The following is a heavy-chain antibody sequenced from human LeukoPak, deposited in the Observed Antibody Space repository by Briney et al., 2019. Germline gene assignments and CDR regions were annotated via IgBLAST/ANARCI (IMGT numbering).Heavy chain of an antibody. Sequence: ASVKVSCKASGYTFTGYYMHWVRQAPGQGLEWMGWINPNSGGTNYAQKFQGRVTMTRDTSISTAYMELRSLRSDDTAVYYCARGHASGYYAFDYWGQGTLVTVSS. V-gene: IGHV1-2*02. D-gene: IGHD3-22*01. J-gene: IGHJ4*02. CDR3: ARGHASGYYAFDY. CDR1: GYTFTGYY. CDR2: INPNSGGT.